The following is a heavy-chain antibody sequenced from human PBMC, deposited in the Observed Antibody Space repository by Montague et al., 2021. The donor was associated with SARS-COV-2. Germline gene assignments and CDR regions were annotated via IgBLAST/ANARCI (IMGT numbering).Heavy chain of an antibody. CDR1: GGSISSSSYY. J-gene: IGHJ6*04. D-gene: IGHD1-26*01. Sequence: SETLSLTCAVSGGSISSSSYYWGWIRQPPGKGLEWIGGIHYSGSTYYNPSLKSRLSLSVDTSKNQFSLKLSSVTAADTAVYYCARLWETVYYYYGMDVWGKGTTVTVSS. CDR3: ARLWETVYYYYGMDV. V-gene: IGHV4-39*01. CDR2: IHYSGST.